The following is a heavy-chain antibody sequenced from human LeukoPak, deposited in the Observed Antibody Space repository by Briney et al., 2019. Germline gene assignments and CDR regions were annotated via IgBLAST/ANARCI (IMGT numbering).Heavy chain of an antibody. CDR2: IYGSGIT. D-gene: IGHD3-16*01. CDR3: ARIDGDYVWWFDP. Sequence: SETLSLTCTVSGGSMISNYWSWIRQSAGTGLEWIGRIYGSGITDYNPSLKSRVTMSLDTSRKQFSLRLTSVTAADTAVYYCARIDGDYVWWFDPWGQGTLVTVSP. CDR1: GGSMISNY. J-gene: IGHJ5*02. V-gene: IGHV4-4*07.